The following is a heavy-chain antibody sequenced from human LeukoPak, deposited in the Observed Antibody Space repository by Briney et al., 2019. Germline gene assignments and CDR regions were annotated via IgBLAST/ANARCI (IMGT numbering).Heavy chain of an antibody. Sequence: AASVKVSCKASGYTFTGYYMHWVRQAPGQGLEWMGIIIPSGGSTTYAQNFQGRVTMTRDMSSSTVYLELSSLRSEDTAMYYCAREGGYPPYFDYWGQGTLVTVSS. CDR1: GYTFTGYY. J-gene: IGHJ4*02. V-gene: IGHV1-46*01. D-gene: IGHD5-12*01. CDR2: IIPSGGST. CDR3: AREGGYPPYFDY.